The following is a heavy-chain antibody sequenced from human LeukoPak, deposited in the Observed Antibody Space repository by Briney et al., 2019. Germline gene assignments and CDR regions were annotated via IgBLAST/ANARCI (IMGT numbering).Heavy chain of an antibody. Sequence: SETLSLTCTVSGGSISSYYWSWIRQPAGKGLEWVGRIYTSGSTNYNPSLKSGVTMSVDTSKNQCLMKLSSVTAADTAVDYCASCPHYYYYGMDVWGQGTTVTVSS. V-gene: IGHV4-4*07. J-gene: IGHJ6*02. CDR1: GGSISSYY. CDR3: ASCPHYYYYGMDV. CDR2: IYTSGST.